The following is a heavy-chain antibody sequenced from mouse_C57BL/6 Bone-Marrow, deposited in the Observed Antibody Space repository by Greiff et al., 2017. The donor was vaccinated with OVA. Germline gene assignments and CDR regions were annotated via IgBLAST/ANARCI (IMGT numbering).Heavy chain of an antibody. Sequence: QVQLQQSGAELARPGASVKLSCKASGYTFTSYGISWVKQRTGQGLEWIGEIYPRSGNTYYNEKFKGKATLTADKSSSTAYMELRSLTSEDSAVYFGARKNYSNYGVYFDYWGQGTTLTVSS. D-gene: IGHD2-5*01. CDR3: ARKNYSNYGVYFDY. J-gene: IGHJ2*01. V-gene: IGHV1-81*01. CDR1: GYTFTSYG. CDR2: IYPRSGNT.